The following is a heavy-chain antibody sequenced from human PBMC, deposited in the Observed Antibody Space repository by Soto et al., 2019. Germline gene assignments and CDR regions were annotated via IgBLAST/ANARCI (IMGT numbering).Heavy chain of an antibody. Sequence: SETLSLTCTVSGCSISSSSYYWGWIRQPPGKGLEWIGSIYYSGSTYYNPSLKSRVTISVDTSKNQFSLKLSSVTAADTAVYYCARHHFIRSERPAFDYWGQGTLVTVSS. CDR1: GCSISSSSYY. J-gene: IGHJ4*02. V-gene: IGHV4-39*01. CDR3: ARHHFIRSERPAFDY. CDR2: IYYSGST. D-gene: IGHD3-16*01.